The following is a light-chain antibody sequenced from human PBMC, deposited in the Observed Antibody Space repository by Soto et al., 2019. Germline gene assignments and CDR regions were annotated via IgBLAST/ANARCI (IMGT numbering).Light chain of an antibody. V-gene: IGKV3-15*01. J-gene: IGKJ1*01. Sequence: EIVLTQSPGALCLSPGESATLSCRDRRNCVDISLAWYQQKPGQAPRLLIYGASTRATDMPGTFSGRGSGTEFTLTISSLRPEDFAVYYCQQYRSWPRTFGQGTKVDIK. CDR3: QQYRSWPRT. CDR2: GAS. CDR1: NCVDIS.